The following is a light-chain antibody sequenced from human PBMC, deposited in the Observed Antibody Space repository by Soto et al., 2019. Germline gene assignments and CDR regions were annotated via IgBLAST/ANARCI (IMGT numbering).Light chain of an antibody. V-gene: IGKV1-5*03. Sequence: DSQMSHSPSTLSPSVGDRVTITLRASQGINRRLAWYQQKPGIARKLLVYKASTLKSGVPSRFSGSGSGTEFTLTISSLQPDDFATYYCQLYNSYSEAFGQGTKVDI. CDR1: QGINRR. J-gene: IGKJ1*01. CDR2: KAS. CDR3: QLYNSYSEA.